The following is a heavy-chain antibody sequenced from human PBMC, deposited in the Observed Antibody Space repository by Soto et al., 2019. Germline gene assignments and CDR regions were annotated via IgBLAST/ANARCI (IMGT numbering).Heavy chain of an antibody. D-gene: IGHD3-10*01. J-gene: IGHJ6*02. CDR3: AKDKGGRFGETRYYYGMDV. CDR1: GFTFDDYV. Sequence: GGSLRLSCAASGFTFDDYVMHWVRQAPGKGMEWVSGISWNSGSIGYADSVKCRFTISRDNAKNSLYLQMNSLRAEDTALYYCAKDKGGRFGETRYYYGMDVWGQGTTVTVSS. CDR2: ISWNSGSI. V-gene: IGHV3-9*01.